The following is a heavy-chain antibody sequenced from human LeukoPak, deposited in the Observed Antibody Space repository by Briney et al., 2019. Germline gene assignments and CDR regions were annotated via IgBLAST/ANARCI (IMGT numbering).Heavy chain of an antibody. J-gene: IGHJ5*02. CDR1: GFMFSSNW. V-gene: IGHV3-15*05. CDR2: IKSKTDGGTT. D-gene: IGHD3-22*01. Sequence: GGSLRLSCAASGFMFSSNWMNWVRQAPGKGLEWVGRIKSKTDGGTTDYAAPVKGRFTISRDDSKNTLYLQMNSLKTEDTAVYYCARDFTEHSYYYDTNWFDPWGQGTLVTVSS. CDR3: ARDFTEHSYYYDTNWFDP.